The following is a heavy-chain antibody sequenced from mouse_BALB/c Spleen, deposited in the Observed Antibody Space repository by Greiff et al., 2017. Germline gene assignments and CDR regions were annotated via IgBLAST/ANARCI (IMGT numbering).Heavy chain of an antibody. CDR1: GFNIKDYY. CDR2: IDPENGDT. J-gene: IGHJ2*01. V-gene: IGHV14-4*02. CDR3: NGYYGNYHVYFDY. Sequence: VHVKQSGAELVRSGASVKLSCTASGFNIKDYYMHWVKQRPEQGLEWIGWIDPENGDTEYAPKFQGKATMIADTSSNTAYLQLSSLTSEDTAVYYCNGYYGNYHVYFDYWGQGTTLTVSS. D-gene: IGHD2-1*01.